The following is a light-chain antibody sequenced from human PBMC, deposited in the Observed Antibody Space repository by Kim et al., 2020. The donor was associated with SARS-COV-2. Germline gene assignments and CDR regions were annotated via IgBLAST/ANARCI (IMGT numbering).Light chain of an antibody. CDR3: QVWDSTTTV. Sequence: SVSPGQTASITCSGDRLGNKYACWYQQKPGQSPVVVIYQDTRRPSGIPERFSSSNSGNTATLTISGTQAMDEADYYCQVWDSTTTVFGGGTQLTVL. CDR2: QDT. CDR1: RLGNKY. V-gene: IGLV3-1*01. J-gene: IGLJ2*01.